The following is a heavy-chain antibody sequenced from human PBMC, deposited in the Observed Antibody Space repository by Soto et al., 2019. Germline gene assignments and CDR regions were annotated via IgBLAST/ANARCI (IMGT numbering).Heavy chain of an antibody. CDR2: ISWDSNSI. CDR1: GFTIDDYA. D-gene: IGHD2-2*01. CDR3: AGDIEENQLLYDALDI. V-gene: IGHV3-9*01. J-gene: IGHJ3*02. Sequence: GGSLRLSCAASGFTIDDYAMHWVRHAPGKGLEWVSGISWDSNSIGYADSVKGRFTISRDNAKNSLYLQMNSLRTEDTALYFCAGDIEENQLLYDALDIWGQGTMVTVSS.